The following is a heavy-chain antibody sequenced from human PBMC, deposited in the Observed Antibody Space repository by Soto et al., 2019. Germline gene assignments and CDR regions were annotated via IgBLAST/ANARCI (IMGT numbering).Heavy chain of an antibody. CDR3: ARHQRDGSASRKIDC. J-gene: IGHJ4*02. Sequence: GGSLRLSCAASGFTFSSYWMQWVRQAPGKGLVWVSRINSEGTTTTYADSVKGRFTISRDNAKNTLYLQMNSLRAEDTAVYYCARHQRDGSASRKIDCWGQGTLVTVSS. D-gene: IGHD3-22*01. CDR2: INSEGTTT. CDR1: GFTFSSYW. V-gene: IGHV3-74*03.